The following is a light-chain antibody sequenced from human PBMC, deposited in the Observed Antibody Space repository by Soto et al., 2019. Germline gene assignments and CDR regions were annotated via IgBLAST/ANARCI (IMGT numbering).Light chain of an antibody. CDR1: QSVGSN. CDR3: PQYNIRPPET. V-gene: IGKV3-15*01. J-gene: IGKJ2*01. CDR2: GAS. Sequence: EIVMTQSPATLSVSPGERATLSCRASQSVGSNLAWYQQKPGQAPRLLIYGASTRATGIPARFSGSGSGTEFTLTISSLQSEDFAIYYCPQYNIRPPETFGQGTKLE.